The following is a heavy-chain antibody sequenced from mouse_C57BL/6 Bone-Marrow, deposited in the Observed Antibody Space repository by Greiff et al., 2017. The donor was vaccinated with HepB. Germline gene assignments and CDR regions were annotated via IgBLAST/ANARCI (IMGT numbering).Heavy chain of an antibody. V-gene: IGHV5-4*01. CDR1: GFTFSSYA. D-gene: IGHD2-3*01. J-gene: IGHJ2*01. CDR2: ISDGGSYT. CDR3: ARWLLRFDY. Sequence: DVHLVESGGGLVKPGGSLKLSCAASGFTFSSYAMSWVRQTPEKRLEWVATISDGGSYTYYPDNVKGRFTISRDNAKNNLYLQMSHLKSEDTAMYYCARWLLRFDYWGQGTTLTVSS.